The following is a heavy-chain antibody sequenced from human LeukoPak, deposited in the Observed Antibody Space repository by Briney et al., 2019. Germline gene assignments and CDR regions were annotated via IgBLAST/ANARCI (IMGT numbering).Heavy chain of an antibody. CDR3: AKDATLFGDQYFDS. Sequence: PGRSLRLSCAASGFTFSSHGMHGVREAPGKGLEWVAVISYDGSTKYYADSATGRFNISRDNSKNTLYLNMNSLSVDATAVYYCAKDATLFGDQYFDSWGQGTLVIVSS. V-gene: IGHV3-30*18. CDR2: ISYDGSTK. CDR1: GFTFSSHG. D-gene: IGHD3-10*01. J-gene: IGHJ4*02.